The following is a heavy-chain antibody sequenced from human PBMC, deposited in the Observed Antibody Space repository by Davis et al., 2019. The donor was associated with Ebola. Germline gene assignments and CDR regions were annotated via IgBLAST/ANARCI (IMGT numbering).Heavy chain of an antibody. CDR1: GFTFGDYA. J-gene: IGHJ4*02. CDR3: ARGGYYLDH. V-gene: IGHV3-48*02. Sequence: PGGSLRLSCTASGFTFGDYAMSWFRQAPGKGLEWLAYINIDSTSIMYADSVKGRLTITRDNARTSVFLQMNSLRDEDTAVYFCARGGYYLDHWGQGIPVSVSS. CDR2: INIDSTSI.